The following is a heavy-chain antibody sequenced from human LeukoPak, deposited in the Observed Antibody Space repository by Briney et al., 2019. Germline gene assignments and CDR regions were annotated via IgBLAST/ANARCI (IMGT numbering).Heavy chain of an antibody. CDR1: GFTFSRYS. V-gene: IGHV3-48*02. D-gene: IGHD3-22*01. Sequence: GGSLRLSCAASGFTFSRYSMNWVRQAPGRGLEWVSYISSSSSTKYYADSVKGRFTISRDNAKNSLYLQMNSLRDEDTAVYYCARDYYDSNGYFPWGRGTLVTVSS. CDR3: ARDYYDSNGYFP. CDR2: ISSSSSTK. J-gene: IGHJ5*02.